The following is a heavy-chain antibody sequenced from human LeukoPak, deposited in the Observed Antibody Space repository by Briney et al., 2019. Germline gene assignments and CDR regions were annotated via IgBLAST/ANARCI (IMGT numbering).Heavy chain of an antibody. CDR1: GGSITSYH. Sequence: SETLSLTCTVSGGSITSYHWSWIRQPPGKGLEWIGYISYSGSTNYNPSLKSRVTISLDMSKNQFSLKLSSVTAADTAVYYCASGGYCGSTSCYPNWFDPWGQGTLVTVSS. CDR2: ISYSGST. V-gene: IGHV4-59*01. J-gene: IGHJ5*02. CDR3: ASGGYCGSTSCYPNWFDP. D-gene: IGHD2-2*01.